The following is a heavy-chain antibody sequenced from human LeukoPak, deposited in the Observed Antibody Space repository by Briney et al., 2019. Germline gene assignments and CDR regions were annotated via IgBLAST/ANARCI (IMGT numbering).Heavy chain of an antibody. V-gene: IGHV1-18*01. Sequence: ASVKVSCKASGYSFTSYGISWVRQAPGQGLEWMGWISTYNGNTNYAQKLQGRVTMTTDTSTSTVYMELRSLRSDDTAVYYCARVGAQGIVVVYMSYFDYWGQGTLVTVSS. CDR3: ARVGAQGIVVVYMSYFDY. CDR1: GYSFTSYG. CDR2: ISTYNGNT. J-gene: IGHJ4*02. D-gene: IGHD3-22*01.